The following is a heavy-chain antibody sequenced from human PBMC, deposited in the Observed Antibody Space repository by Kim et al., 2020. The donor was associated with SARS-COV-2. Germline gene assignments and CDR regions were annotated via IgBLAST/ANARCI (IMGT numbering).Heavy chain of an antibody. CDR3: ARERFLEWLPTPRYMDV. J-gene: IGHJ6*03. D-gene: IGHD3-3*01. Sequence: VKGRFTISRDNAKNSLYLQMNSLRAEDTAVYYCARERFLEWLPTPRYMDVWGKGTTVTVSS. V-gene: IGHV3-11*01.